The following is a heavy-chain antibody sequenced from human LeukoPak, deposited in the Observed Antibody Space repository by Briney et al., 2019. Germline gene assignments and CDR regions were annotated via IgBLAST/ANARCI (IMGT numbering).Heavy chain of an antibody. CDR3: ARAPPPGYYDSSGYTDY. CDR1: GYTFTSYG. D-gene: IGHD3-22*01. CDR2: MNPNSGNT. J-gene: IGHJ4*02. Sequence: ASVKVSCKASGYTFTSYGINWVRQATGQGLEWMGWMNPNSGNTGYAQKFQGRVTMTRNTSISTAYMELSSLRSEDTAVYYCARAPPPGYYDSSGYTDYWGQGTLVTVSS. V-gene: IGHV1-8*01.